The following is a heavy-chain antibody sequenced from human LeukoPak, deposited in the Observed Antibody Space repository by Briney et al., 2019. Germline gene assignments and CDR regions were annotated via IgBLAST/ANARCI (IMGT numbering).Heavy chain of an antibody. D-gene: IGHD2-2*01. CDR3: ARDHCSSTSCYGDFDY. Sequence: ASLKVSCKASGYTFTSYGISWVRQAPRQGLEWIGWISAYNGNTNYAQRLHGRVTMTTDTSTSTAYMELRSLRSDDTAVYYCARDHCSSTSCYGDFDYWGQGTLVTVSS. V-gene: IGHV1-18*01. J-gene: IGHJ4*02. CDR1: GYTFTSYG. CDR2: ISAYNGNT.